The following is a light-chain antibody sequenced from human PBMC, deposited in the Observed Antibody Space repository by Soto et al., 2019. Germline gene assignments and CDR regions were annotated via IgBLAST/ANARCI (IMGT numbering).Light chain of an antibody. CDR1: ESVNNN. CDR2: GAS. Sequence: EIVMTQFPATLSVSPGVRATLACMASESVNNNLAWYQQKPGQAPRLLIYGASTRAPGVPTRFSGSGSGTGFTLTISSLQSEDVAIYYCHQYNNWRPWTFGQGTKVDIK. V-gene: IGKV3-15*01. J-gene: IGKJ1*01. CDR3: HQYNNWRPWT.